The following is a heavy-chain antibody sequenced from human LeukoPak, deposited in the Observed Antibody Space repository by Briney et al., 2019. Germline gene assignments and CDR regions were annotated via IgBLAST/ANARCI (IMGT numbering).Heavy chain of an antibody. D-gene: IGHD1-26*01. Sequence: ASVKNSCKASGYTFTGYYMHWVREAPGQGLEWMGWINPNSGGTNYAQKFQGRVTMTRDTSISTAYMELSRLRSDDTAVYYCARVGWELQDYFDYWGQGTLVTVSS. CDR1: GYTFTGYY. V-gene: IGHV1-2*02. CDR2: INPNSGGT. CDR3: ARVGWELQDYFDY. J-gene: IGHJ4*02.